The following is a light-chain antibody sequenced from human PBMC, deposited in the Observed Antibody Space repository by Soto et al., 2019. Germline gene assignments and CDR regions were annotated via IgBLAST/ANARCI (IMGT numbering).Light chain of an antibody. CDR2: EGT. J-gene: IGLJ3*02. CDR3: SSSTSGNTLV. CDR1: TSDVGGYNL. Sequence: QSVLTQPASVSGSTGQSITISCSGTTSDVGGYNLVSWYQQHTAKAPKLLIYEGTQRPSGVSSRFSGSKSGNTASLTISGLQVEDEGDSYCSSSTSGNTLVFGGGTKVTVL. V-gene: IGLV2-14*02.